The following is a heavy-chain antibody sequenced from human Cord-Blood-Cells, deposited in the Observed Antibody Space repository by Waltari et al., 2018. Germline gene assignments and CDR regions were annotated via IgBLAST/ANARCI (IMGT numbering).Heavy chain of an antibody. V-gene: IGHV1-2*02. Sequence: QVQLVQSGAEVKKPGASVKVSCKASGYTFTGYYMHWVRQAPGQGLEWMGWSNPNRGGTNDGQKLQGRVTITSDTSISTAYMELSRLRSDDTAVYYCALSSSISGYFELWGRGTLVTVSS. D-gene: IGHD3-16*02. CDR2: SNPNRGGT. CDR1: GYTFTGYY. CDR3: ALSSSISGYFEL. J-gene: IGHJ2*01.